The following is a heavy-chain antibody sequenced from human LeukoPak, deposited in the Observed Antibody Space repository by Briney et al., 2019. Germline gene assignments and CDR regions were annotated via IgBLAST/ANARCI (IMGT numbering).Heavy chain of an antibody. V-gene: IGHV1-24*01. D-gene: IGHD3-22*01. J-gene: IGHJ1*01. Sequence: ASVKVSCKVSGYTLTELSMHWVRQAPGKGLEWMGGFDPEDGETIYAQKFQGRVTMTRDTSISTAYMELSRLRSDDTAVYYCARVDYYDSSGYYYQSSVYFQHWGQGTLVTVSS. CDR1: GYTLTELS. CDR3: ARVDYYDSSGYYYQSSVYFQH. CDR2: FDPEDGET.